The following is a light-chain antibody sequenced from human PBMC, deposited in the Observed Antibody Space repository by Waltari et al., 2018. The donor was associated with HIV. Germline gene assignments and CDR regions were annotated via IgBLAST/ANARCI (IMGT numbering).Light chain of an antibody. V-gene: IGKV1-NL1*01. CDR2: DAF. J-gene: IGKJ4*01. Sequence: DIQMTQSPSSLSASLGDTVSIPCRASQDISNSVSWLQQQPGKVPKLLVHDAFILQRGVPARFSGSGSGTDYTLTISGLQAEDFATYFCQQYYGVPLTFGGGTRVDI. CDR3: QQYYGVPLT. CDR1: QDISNS.